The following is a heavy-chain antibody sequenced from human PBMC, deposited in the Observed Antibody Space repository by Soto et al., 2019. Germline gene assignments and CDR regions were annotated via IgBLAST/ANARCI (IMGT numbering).Heavy chain of an antibody. J-gene: IGHJ4*02. V-gene: IGHV1-69*06. D-gene: IGHD3-10*01. CDR2: IIPLYGTV. CDR3: ARARVIRGVIPSHFGL. Sequence: QAHLAQSGAEVKKPGSSVTVSCKASGGTFNSYGISWVRQAPGQGLDWMGVIIPLYGTVNYAQKFQGRVSITADKSTSTDYMDLNSLRSDDTAVYYCARARVIRGVIPSHFGLWGQGPHGTVSS. CDR1: GGTFNSYG.